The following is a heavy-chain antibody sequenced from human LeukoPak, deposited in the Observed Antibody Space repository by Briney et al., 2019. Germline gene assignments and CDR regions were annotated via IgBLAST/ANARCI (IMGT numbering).Heavy chain of an antibody. CDR3: ARERGLYTVTPDY. D-gene: IGHD4-17*01. J-gene: IGHJ4*02. Sequence: SVKVSCKASGGTFSSYAISWVRQAPGPGLEWMGRIIPILGIANYAQKFQGRVTITADKSTSTAYMELSSLRSEDTAVYYCARERGLYTVTPDYWGQGTLVTVSS. V-gene: IGHV1-69*04. CDR1: GGTFSSYA. CDR2: IIPILGIA.